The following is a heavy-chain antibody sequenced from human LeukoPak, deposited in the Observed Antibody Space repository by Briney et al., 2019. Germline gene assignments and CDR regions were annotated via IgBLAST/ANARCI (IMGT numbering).Heavy chain of an antibody. J-gene: IGHJ6*02. CDR1: GGSLSSGGSY. D-gene: IGHD4-11*01. CDR3: AKEWEYSNQPSYGMDV. CDR2: IFYTGST. Sequence: SQTLSLTCTVSGGSLSSGGSYWTWIRQPPGKGLEWIGYIFYTGSTNYNPSLKSRVTMSVDTSKNQFSLILNSVTAADAAVYYCAKEWEYSNQPSYGMDVWGQGTTVTVS. V-gene: IGHV4-61*08.